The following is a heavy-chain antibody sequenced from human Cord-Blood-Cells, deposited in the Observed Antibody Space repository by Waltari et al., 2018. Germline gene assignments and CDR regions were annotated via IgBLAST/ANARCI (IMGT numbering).Heavy chain of an antibody. Sequence: QVQLVQSGAGVKKPGPSVKVSRKASGGTFSSYAISWVRQAPGQGLEWMGGIIPIFGTANYAQKFQGRVTMTADESTSTAYMELSSLRSEDTAVYYCARSDGQFWSGYYDYWGQGTLVTVSS. CDR3: ARSDGQFWSGYYDY. D-gene: IGHD3-3*01. V-gene: IGHV1-69*01. CDR2: IIPIFGTA. CDR1: GGTFSSYA. J-gene: IGHJ4*02.